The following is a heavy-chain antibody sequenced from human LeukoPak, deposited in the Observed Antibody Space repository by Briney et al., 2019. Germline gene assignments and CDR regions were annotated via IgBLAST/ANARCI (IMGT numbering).Heavy chain of an antibody. D-gene: IGHD3-10*01. CDR1: GYTFTSYA. Sequence: ASVKVSCTASGYTFTSYAMHWVRQAPGQRLEWMGWINAGNGNTKYSQKFQGRVTITRDTSASTAYMELSSLRSEDTAVYYCARDHRTMVRGVQGYWGQGTLVTVSS. J-gene: IGHJ4*02. CDR3: ARDHRTMVRGVQGY. V-gene: IGHV1-3*01. CDR2: INAGNGNT.